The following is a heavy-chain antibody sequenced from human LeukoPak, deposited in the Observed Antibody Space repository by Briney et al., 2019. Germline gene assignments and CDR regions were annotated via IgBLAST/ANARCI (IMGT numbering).Heavy chain of an antibody. J-gene: IGHJ4*02. V-gene: IGHV3-30-3*01. CDR3: ARDHKSEGDYFDY. CDR1: GLTFSSYA. CDR2: ISYDGSNK. Sequence: PGGSLRLSCAASGLTFSSYAMHWVRQAPGKGLEWVAVISYDGSNKYYADSVKGRFTISRDNSKNTLYLQMNSLRAEDTAVYYCARDHKSEGDYFDYWGQGTLVTVSS.